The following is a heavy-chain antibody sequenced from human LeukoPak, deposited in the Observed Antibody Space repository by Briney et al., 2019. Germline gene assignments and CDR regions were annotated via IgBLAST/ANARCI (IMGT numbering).Heavy chain of an antibody. CDR1: GFTFSSYG. D-gene: IGHD3-10*01. V-gene: IGHV3-23*01. J-gene: IGHJ4*02. CDR2: ISGSGGST. Sequence: GGSLRLSCAASGFTFSSYGMSWVRQAPGKGLEWVSAISGSGGSTYYADSVKGRFTISRDNSKNTLYLQMNSLRAEDTAVYYCAKDFVQDYYGSGSSFDYWGQGTLVTVSS. CDR3: AKDFVQDYYGSGSSFDY.